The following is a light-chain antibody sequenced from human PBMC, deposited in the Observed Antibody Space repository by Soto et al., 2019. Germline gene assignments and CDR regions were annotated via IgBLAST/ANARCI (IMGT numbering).Light chain of an antibody. J-gene: IGKJ5*01. Sequence: EIVLTQSPATLSLSPGERATLSCRASQSVSSYLAWYQQKPGQAPRLLISDASNRATGIPARFSGSGSATDFTLTISSLEPEDFAVYYCQQRSNWTPTFGQGTRLEIK. CDR3: QQRSNWTPT. CDR1: QSVSSY. CDR2: DAS. V-gene: IGKV3-11*01.